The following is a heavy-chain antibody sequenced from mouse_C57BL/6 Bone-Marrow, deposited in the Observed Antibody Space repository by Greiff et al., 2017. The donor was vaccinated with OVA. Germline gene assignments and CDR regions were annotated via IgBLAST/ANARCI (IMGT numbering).Heavy chain of an antibody. CDR2: ISSGGSYT. D-gene: IGHD1-1*01. CDR3: ARHDDYYGSRRGYAMDY. V-gene: IGHV5-6*01. CDR1: GFTFSSYG. J-gene: IGHJ4*01. Sequence: EVMLVESGGDLVKPGGSLKLSCAASGFTFSSYGMSWVRQTPDKRLEWVATISSGGSYTYYPDSVQGRFTISRDNAKNTLYLQMSSLKSEDTAMYYCARHDDYYGSRRGYAMDYWGQGTSVTVSS.